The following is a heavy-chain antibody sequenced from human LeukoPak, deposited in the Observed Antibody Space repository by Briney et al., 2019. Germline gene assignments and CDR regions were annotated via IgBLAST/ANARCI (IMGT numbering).Heavy chain of an antibody. CDR3: ARRYCSSTSCYFFGFDP. CDR2: INHSGST. D-gene: IGHD2-2*01. CDR1: GFTFSTYS. Sequence: GSLRLSCAASGFTFSTYSMNWVRQPPGKGLEWIGEINHSGSTNYNPSLKSRVTISVDTSKNQFSLKLSSVTAADTAVYYCARRYCSSTSCYFFGFDPWGQGTLVTVSS. J-gene: IGHJ5*02. V-gene: IGHV4-34*01.